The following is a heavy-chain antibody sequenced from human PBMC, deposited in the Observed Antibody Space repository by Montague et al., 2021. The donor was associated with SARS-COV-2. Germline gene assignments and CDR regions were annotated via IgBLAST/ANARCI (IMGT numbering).Heavy chain of an antibody. D-gene: IGHD4-17*01. V-gene: IGHV3-7*01. J-gene: IGHJ6*02. CDR1: GFTFGNYW. CDR2: IKQDGTEK. Sequence: SLRLSCAASGFTFGNYWMNWVRQAPGKGPEWVANIKQDGTEKYYVDSVKGRFTISRDNAKNSLYLQMNSLRADDTAVYYCARNDYGGVDYKYYGMGVWGQGATVTVSS. CDR3: ARNDYGGVDYKYYGMGV.